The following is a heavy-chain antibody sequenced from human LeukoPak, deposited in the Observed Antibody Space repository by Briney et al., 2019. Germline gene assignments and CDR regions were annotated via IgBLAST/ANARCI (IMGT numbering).Heavy chain of an antibody. CDR1: GFTFSSYG. D-gene: IGHD5-12*01. Sequence: LGGSLGLSCAASGFTFSSYGMHWVRPAPGKGMEWVAVISYDGSNKYYADSVKGRFTISRDNSKNTLYLQMNSLRAEDTAVYYCAKEGGYSGYDGADFDYWGQGTLVTVSS. V-gene: IGHV3-30*18. J-gene: IGHJ4*02. CDR2: ISYDGSNK. CDR3: AKEGGYSGYDGADFDY.